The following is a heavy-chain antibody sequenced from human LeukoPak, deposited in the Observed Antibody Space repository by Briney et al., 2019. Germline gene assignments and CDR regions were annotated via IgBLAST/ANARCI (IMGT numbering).Heavy chain of an antibody. Sequence: GGSLRLSCAASGFTFSNAWMSWVRQAPGKGLEWVGRMKSKTDGGTTDYAAPVKGRFTISRDDSKNTLYLQMNSLKTEDTAVYYCTQYCSSTSCYGAFDYWGQGTLVTVSS. CDR2: MKSKTDGGTT. D-gene: IGHD2-2*01. V-gene: IGHV3-15*01. J-gene: IGHJ4*02. CDR1: GFTFSNAW. CDR3: TQYCSSTSCYGAFDY.